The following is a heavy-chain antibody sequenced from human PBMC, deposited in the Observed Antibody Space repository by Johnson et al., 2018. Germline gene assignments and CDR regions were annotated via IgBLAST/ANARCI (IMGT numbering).Heavy chain of an antibody. Sequence: VRLGECGGGLVQPGGSLRLCCAASGFTFSSYWMSWVRQAPGKGLAWVANIKQDGSEKYYVDSVKGRFTISRENAKNSLYLQMNSLRAEDTAVYYCARDVQPRRVRGIMGMDVWGQGTTVSVSS. D-gene: IGHD3-10*01. CDR1: GFTFSSYW. CDR3: ARDVQPRRVRGIMGMDV. CDR2: IKQDGSEK. V-gene: IGHV3-7*03. J-gene: IGHJ6*02.